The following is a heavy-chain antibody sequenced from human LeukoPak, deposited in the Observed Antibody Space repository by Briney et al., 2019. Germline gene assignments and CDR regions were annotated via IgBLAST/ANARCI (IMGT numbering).Heavy chain of an antibody. CDR1: GFTFHIYA. V-gene: IGHV3-23*01. D-gene: IGHD3-3*01. J-gene: IGHJ4*02. CDR3: AKGVYYDFWSGTKTGYYFDY. Sequence: GGSLRLSCAASGFTFHIYAMNWVRLAPWKGLEWVSAINGGGYGTYYADSVRGRFTIYRDNSKNTLYLQMNSLRAEDTAVYYCAKGVYYDFWSGTKTGYYFDYWGQGTLVTVSS. CDR2: INGGGYGT.